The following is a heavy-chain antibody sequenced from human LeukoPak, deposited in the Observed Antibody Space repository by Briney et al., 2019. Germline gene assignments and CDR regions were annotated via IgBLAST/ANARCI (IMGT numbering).Heavy chain of an antibody. V-gene: IGHV3-23*01. D-gene: IGHD5-24*01. J-gene: IGHJ5*02. CDR3: AREGGEMATINWFDP. CDR1: QFNFNKFG. Sequence: GGSLRLSCATSQFNFNKFGMSWVRQAPGKGLEWVSSISGNGGSTQYADSVQGRFTISRDNAKNSLYLQMNSLRAEDTAVYYCAREGGEMATINWFDPWGQGTLVTVSS. CDR2: ISGNGGST.